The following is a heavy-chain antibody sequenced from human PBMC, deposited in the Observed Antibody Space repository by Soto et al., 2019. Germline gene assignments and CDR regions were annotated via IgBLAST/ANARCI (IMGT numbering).Heavy chain of an antibody. CDR3: ARRCIGSYYDY. CDR2: ISGSGGST. J-gene: IGHJ4*02. V-gene: IGHV3-23*01. D-gene: IGHD1-26*01. CDR1: GFTFSSYA. Sequence: EVQLLESGGGLVQPGGSLRLSCAASGFTFSSYAMRWVRQAPGKGLEWVSAISGSGGSTYYADSVKGRFTISRDISKNALYVPMNSLRAEETAVYYCARRCIGSYYDYWGQGTLVTVAS.